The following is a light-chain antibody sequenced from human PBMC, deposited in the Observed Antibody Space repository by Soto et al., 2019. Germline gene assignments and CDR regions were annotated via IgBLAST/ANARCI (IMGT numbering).Light chain of an antibody. Sequence: QSVLTQPPSVSAAPGQTVTISCSGSSSNIGKNYVSWYQRLPGTAPKLLIYDNNERSSGIPDRFSGSKSGTSATLGIAGLRTGDEADYYCGTWDTSLSAVVFGGGTKLTVL. CDR2: DNN. V-gene: IGLV1-51*01. J-gene: IGLJ2*01. CDR3: GTWDTSLSAVV. CDR1: SSNIGKNY.